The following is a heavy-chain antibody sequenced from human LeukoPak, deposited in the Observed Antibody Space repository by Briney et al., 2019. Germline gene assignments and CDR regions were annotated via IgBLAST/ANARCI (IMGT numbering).Heavy chain of an antibody. D-gene: IGHD6-19*01. V-gene: IGHV3-11*04. CDR2: ISSSGSNI. CDR3: AREQGLWVYGMDV. J-gene: IGHJ6*02. CDR1: SFTFSDYY. Sequence: SGGSLRLSCAPSSFTFSDYYMSWIRQAPGKGLEWVTYISSSGSNIYYADSGKGRFTISRDNAKNSLYLQMNRQRAEDTAVYYCAREQGLWVYGMDVWGQGTTVSVSS.